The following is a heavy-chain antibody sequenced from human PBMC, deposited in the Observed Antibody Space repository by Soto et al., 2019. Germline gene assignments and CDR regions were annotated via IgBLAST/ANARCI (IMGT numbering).Heavy chain of an antibody. Sequence: GGSLRLSCAASGFTFSSYGMHWVRQAPGKGLEWVAVIWYDGSNKYYADSVKGRFTISRDNSKNTLYLQMNSLRAEDTAVYYCARDYYGSGSYPAPSFDYWGQGTLVTVSS. D-gene: IGHD3-10*01. J-gene: IGHJ4*02. CDR1: GFTFSSYG. CDR3: ARDYYGSGSYPAPSFDY. CDR2: IWYDGSNK. V-gene: IGHV3-33*01.